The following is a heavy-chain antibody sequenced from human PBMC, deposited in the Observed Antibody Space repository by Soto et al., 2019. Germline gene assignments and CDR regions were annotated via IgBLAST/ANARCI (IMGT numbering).Heavy chain of an antibody. Sequence: LSLTCAISGVSFSGYYWSWIRQPPGKGLEWIGEIDHGGSAKYNPSLKSRVTISVDTSKRQFSLNLRSVTAADTAVYYCARAPKPITMIRKQPYYFDYWGHGTLVTVSS. V-gene: IGHV4-34*01. J-gene: IGHJ4*01. CDR2: IDHGGSA. CDR1: GVSFSGYY. D-gene: IGHD3-10*01. CDR3: ARAPKPITMIRKQPYYFDY.